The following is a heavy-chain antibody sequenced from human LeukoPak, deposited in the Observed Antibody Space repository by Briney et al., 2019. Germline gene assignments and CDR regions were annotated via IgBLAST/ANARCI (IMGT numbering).Heavy chain of an antibody. Sequence: SETLSLTCAVYGGSFSGYYWSWIRQPPGKGLEWIGEINHSGSTNYNPSLKSRVTISVDTSKNQFSLKLSSVTAADTAVYYCARGGRAPRYQLPPFQHWGQGTLVTVSS. D-gene: IGHD2-2*01. CDR3: ARGGRAPRYQLPPFQH. CDR1: GGSFSGYY. J-gene: IGHJ1*01. V-gene: IGHV4-34*01. CDR2: INHSGST.